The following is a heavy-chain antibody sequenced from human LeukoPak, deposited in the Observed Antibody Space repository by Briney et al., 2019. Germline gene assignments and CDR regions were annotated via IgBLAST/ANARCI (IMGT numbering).Heavy chain of an antibody. CDR1: GFTFSSYA. Sequence: PAGTLRLSCAASGFTFSSYAMSWVRQAPGKGLEWVSSISVSGDNTYYADSVKGRFTISRDNSKNTLYLQMNSLTAEDTAVYYCTKGSGYSYDSPFDYWGQGTLVTVSS. D-gene: IGHD5-18*01. CDR3: TKGSGYSYDSPFDY. J-gene: IGHJ4*02. V-gene: IGHV3-23*01. CDR2: ISVSGDNT.